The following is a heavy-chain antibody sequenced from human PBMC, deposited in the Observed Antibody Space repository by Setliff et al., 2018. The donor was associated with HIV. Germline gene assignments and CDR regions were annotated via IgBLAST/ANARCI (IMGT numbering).Heavy chain of an antibody. CDR3: ARSAHDYALHQLPYY. CDR2: IYHSGST. V-gene: IGHV4-38-2*02. CDR1: GYSISSGYY. D-gene: IGHD4-17*01. J-gene: IGHJ4*02. Sequence: SETLSLTCTVSGYSISSGYYWGWIRQPPGKGLEWIGRIYHSGSTYYNPSLKSRVTISVDTSKNQFSLKLSSVTAADTAVYYCARSAHDYALHQLPYYWGQGTLVTVSS.